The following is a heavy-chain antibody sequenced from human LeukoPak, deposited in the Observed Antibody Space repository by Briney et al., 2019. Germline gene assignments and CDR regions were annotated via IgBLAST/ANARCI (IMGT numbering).Heavy chain of an antibody. V-gene: IGHV1-2*02. CDR3: ARVYCSSTSCYFWFDP. D-gene: IGHD2-2*01. Sequence: ASVKVSCKASGYTFTGYYMHWVRQAPGQGLEWMGWINPNSGGTNYAQKFQGRVTMTRDTSISTAYMELSRLRSDDTAVYHCARVYCSSTSCYFWFDPWGQGTLVTVSS. CDR2: INPNSGGT. J-gene: IGHJ5*02. CDR1: GYTFTGYY.